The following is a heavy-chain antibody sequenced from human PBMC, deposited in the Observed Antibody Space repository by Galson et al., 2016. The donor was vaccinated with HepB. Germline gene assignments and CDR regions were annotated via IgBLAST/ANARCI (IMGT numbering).Heavy chain of an antibody. J-gene: IGHJ4*02. CDR3: AKDGAIYGSCTSTSCSSYSDY. CDR1: GFTFSNYA. V-gene: IGHV3-23*01. D-gene: IGHD2-2*01. CDR2: ISSYTGTT. Sequence: SLRLSCAASGFTFSNYAMSWVRQAPGKGLEWVSVISSYTGTTDYADSVKGRFTISRDNSKNTLFLQMNSLRAEDTAIYYCAKDGAIYGSCTSTSCSSYSDYWGQGTLVIVSS.